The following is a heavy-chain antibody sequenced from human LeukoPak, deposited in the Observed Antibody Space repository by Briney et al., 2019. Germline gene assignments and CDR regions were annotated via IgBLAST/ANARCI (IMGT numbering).Heavy chain of an antibody. Sequence: SETLSLTCIVSGGSISSSNYYWGWIRQPPGEGLEWIGSIHYSGSTYYNTSLKSRVTISVDKSENQFSLKLSSVTAADTAVYYCARVGRDDFWSGYWGFDYWGQGTLVTVSS. J-gene: IGHJ4*02. V-gene: IGHV4-39*01. CDR3: ARVGRDDFWSGYWGFDY. CDR2: IHYSGST. CDR1: GGSISSSNYY. D-gene: IGHD3-3*01.